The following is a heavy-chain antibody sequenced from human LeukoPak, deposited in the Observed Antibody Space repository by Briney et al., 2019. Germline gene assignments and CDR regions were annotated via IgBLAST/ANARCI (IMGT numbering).Heavy chain of an antibody. V-gene: IGHV3-30*18. CDR1: GFSFSSYG. J-gene: IGHJ4*02. Sequence: SGGSLRLSCAVSGFSFSSYGMHWVRQAPGKGLESLAVISYDATNTYYADSVKGRFTISRDISKSTLYLQMNSLRAEDTAVYYCAKAYHTDSSGYVDYWGQGTLVTVSS. CDR2: ISYDATNT. CDR3: AKAYHTDSSGYVDY. D-gene: IGHD3-22*01.